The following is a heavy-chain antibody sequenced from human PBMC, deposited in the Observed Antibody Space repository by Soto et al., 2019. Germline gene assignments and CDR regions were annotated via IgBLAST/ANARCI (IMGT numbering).Heavy chain of an antibody. CDR1: GYTFTSYG. CDR3: ARVRGYSYGYDGSYFDY. D-gene: IGHD5-18*01. J-gene: IGHJ4*02. Sequence: ASVKVSCKASGYTFTSYGISWVRQAPGQGLEWMGWISAYNGNTNYAQKLQGRVTMTTDTSTSTAYMELRSLRSDDTAVYYGARVRGYSYGYDGSYFDYWGQGTLVTVSS. V-gene: IGHV1-18*01. CDR2: ISAYNGNT.